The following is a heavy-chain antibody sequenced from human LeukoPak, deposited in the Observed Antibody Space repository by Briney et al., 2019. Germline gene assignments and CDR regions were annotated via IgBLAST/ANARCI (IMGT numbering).Heavy chain of an antibody. J-gene: IGHJ5*02. D-gene: IGHD3-10*01. CDR3: ASSPGSGSFFP. Sequence: PSETLSLTCTVSGGSVSSSSYYWGWIRQPPGKGLEWIGSIYYSGSTYYNPSLKSRVTISVDTSKNQFSLKLSSVTAADTAVYYCASSPGSGSFFPWGQGTLVTVSS. V-gene: IGHV4-39*07. CDR2: IYYSGST. CDR1: GGSVSSSSYY.